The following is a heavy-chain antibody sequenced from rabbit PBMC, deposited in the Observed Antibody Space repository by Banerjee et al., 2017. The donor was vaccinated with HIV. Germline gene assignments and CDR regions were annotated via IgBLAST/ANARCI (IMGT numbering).Heavy chain of an antibody. CDR3: ARDLAGVIGWNFGL. CDR1: GFDFSSYY. J-gene: IGHJ3*01. V-gene: IGHV1S40*01. CDR2: IDPVFGNT. D-gene: IGHD4-1*01. Sequence: QQLKETGGGLVQPGGSLTLSCNASGFDFSSYYMSWVRQAPGKGLEWIGYIDPVFGNTYYASWAKGRFTISKTSSTTVTLQMTSLTAADTATYFCARDLAGVIGWNFGLWGQGTLVTVS.